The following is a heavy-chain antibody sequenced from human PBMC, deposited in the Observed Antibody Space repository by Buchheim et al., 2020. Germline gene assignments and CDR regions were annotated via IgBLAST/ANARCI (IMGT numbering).Heavy chain of an antibody. CDR1: GFTFSSYT. D-gene: IGHD2-2*02. V-gene: IGHV3-21*01. CDR3: ARGYCSTTSCYTREESMDV. Sequence: EVQLVESGGGLVKPGGSLRLSCAASGFTFSSYTMNWARQAPGEGLEWVASISSTSAKIYYADSVKGRFTISRDNAKNSLDLQMNSLRVEDTAVYYWARGYCSTTSCYTREESMDVWGKGTT. CDR2: ISSTSAKI. J-gene: IGHJ6*03.